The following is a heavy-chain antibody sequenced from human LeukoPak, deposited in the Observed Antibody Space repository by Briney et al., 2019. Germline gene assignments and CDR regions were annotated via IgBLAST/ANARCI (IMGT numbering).Heavy chain of an antibody. CDR2: ISSSGTTI. CDR1: GFTFSSYE. V-gene: IGHV3-48*03. CDR3: ARSSAYSFGR. D-gene: IGHD5-18*01. Sequence: PGGSLRLSCAVSGFTFSSYEMKWVRQAPGKGREWVSYISSSGTTIYYADSVKGRFTISRDNAKNSLYLQMNSLRAEDTAVYYCARSSAYSFGRWGQGTLVTVSS. J-gene: IGHJ4*02.